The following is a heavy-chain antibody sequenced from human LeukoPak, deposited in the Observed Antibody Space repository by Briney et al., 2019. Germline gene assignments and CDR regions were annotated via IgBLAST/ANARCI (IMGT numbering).Heavy chain of an antibody. CDR2: IKSKTDGGTA. V-gene: IGHV3-15*01. J-gene: IGHJ6*03. Sequence: GGSLRLSRVVSGFTFTNAWMSWVRQAPGKGLEWVGRIKSKTDGGTADYAAPVRGRFTMSRDDSRSTLYLQMNSLKTEDTAVYYCTPDLMDVWGKGTTVTVSS. CDR1: GFTFTNAW. CDR3: TPDLMDV.